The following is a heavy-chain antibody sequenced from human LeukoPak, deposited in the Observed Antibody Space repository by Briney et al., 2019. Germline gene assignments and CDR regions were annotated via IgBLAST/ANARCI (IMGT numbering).Heavy chain of an antibody. CDR1: GFTFSNAW. Sequence: PGGSLRLSCAASGFTFSNAWMSWVRQAPGKGLEWVGRIKSKTDGGTTDYAAPVKGRFTISRDNAKNTLYLQMNSLRDEDTAVYYCARVAVGRYDFDYWGRGTLVTVSS. J-gene: IGHJ4*01. CDR2: IKSKTDGGTT. CDR3: ARVAVGRYDFDY. V-gene: IGHV3-15*05. D-gene: IGHD1-26*01.